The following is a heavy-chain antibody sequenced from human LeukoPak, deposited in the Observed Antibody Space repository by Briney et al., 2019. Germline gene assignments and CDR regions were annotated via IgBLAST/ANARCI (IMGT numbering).Heavy chain of an antibody. CDR2: ISTYSGHA. V-gene: IGHV1-18*01. CDR1: GYIFTNYG. CDR3: ARDLGYCSGGSCYYYYYYMDV. J-gene: IGHJ6*03. Sequence: ASVKVSCKAAGYIFTNYGISWVRQAPGQGLEWLGWISTYSGHANYAQKFQGRVTLTSDTSTSIAYMELRSLRSDDTALYYCARDLGYCSGGSCYYYYYYMDVWGKGTTVTVSS. D-gene: IGHD2-15*01.